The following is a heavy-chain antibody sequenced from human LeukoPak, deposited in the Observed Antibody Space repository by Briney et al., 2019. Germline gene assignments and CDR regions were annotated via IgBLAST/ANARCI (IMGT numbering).Heavy chain of an antibody. V-gene: IGHV3-9*01. J-gene: IGHJ4*02. CDR3: ARGRFTDY. Sequence: PGRSLRLSCAASGFTFDDYAMQWVRQAPGKGLEWFSSISWNSVSIGYAGSVRGRFTISRDNAKNSLFLQMNSLREEDTALYYCARGRFTDYWGQGTLVTVSS. D-gene: IGHD3-16*01. CDR2: ISWNSVSI. CDR1: GFTFDDYA.